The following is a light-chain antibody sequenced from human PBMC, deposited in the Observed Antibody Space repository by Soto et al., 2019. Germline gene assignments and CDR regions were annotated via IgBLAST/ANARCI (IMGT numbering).Light chain of an antibody. J-gene: IGKJ1*01. CDR1: QTISTY. CDR2: GGS. CDR3: QQHYNLPPWT. V-gene: IGKV1-39*01. Sequence: DIQVTQSPPTLSASVGDTITITCRASQTISTYLDWYQVKLGEAPKLLIYGGSTLKDGVPSRFSGSGSGTDFTLTINSLQPEDFATYYCQQHYNLPPWTFGQGTRVELK.